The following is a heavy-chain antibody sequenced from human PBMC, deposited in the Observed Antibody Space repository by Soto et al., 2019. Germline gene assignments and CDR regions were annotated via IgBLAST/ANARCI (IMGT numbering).Heavy chain of an antibody. CDR3: ARDDVDTAMPYGMDV. Sequence: ASVKVSCKASGYTFTSYAMHWVRQAPGQGLEWMGIINPSGGSTSYAQKFQGRVTMTRDTSTSTVYMELSSLRSEDTAVYYCARDDVDTAMPYGMDVWGQGTTVTVSS. V-gene: IGHV1-46*01. CDR2: INPSGGST. J-gene: IGHJ6*02. D-gene: IGHD5-18*01. CDR1: GYTFTSYA.